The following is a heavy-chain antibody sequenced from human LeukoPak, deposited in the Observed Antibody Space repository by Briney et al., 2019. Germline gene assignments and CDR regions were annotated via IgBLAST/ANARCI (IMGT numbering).Heavy chain of an antibody. Sequence: GTSLRLSCAASGFIFSTHGMHWVRQGPGRGLEWVAIIWYDGSEKYCADSVKGRFTISRDNAKNLLYLQMNSLRAEDTAVYYCARDPGWGALDHWGQGTLVTVSS. V-gene: IGHV3-33*01. J-gene: IGHJ4*02. CDR2: IWYDGSEK. CDR3: ARDPGWGALDH. CDR1: GFIFSTHG. D-gene: IGHD3-16*01.